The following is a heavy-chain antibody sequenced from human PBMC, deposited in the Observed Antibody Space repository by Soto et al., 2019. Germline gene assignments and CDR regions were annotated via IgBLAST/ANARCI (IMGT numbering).Heavy chain of an antibody. V-gene: IGHV3-48*02. D-gene: IGHD3-9*01. Sequence: GGSLRLSCAASGFTFSSYSMNWVRQAPGKGLEWVSYISSSSSTIYYADSVKGRFTISRDNAKNSLYLQMNSLRDEDTAVYYCARDLTFYYDILTGYSGPWGQGTLVTVSS. J-gene: IGHJ5*02. CDR3: ARDLTFYYDILTGYSGP. CDR1: GFTFSSYS. CDR2: ISSSSSTI.